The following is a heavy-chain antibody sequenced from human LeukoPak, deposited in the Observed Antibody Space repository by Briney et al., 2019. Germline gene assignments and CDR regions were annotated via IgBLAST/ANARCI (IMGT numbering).Heavy chain of an antibody. Sequence: GASVKVSCKASGGTFSSYAISWVRQAPGQGLEWMGGIIPSFCTANYAQKFQGRVTITADKSTSTAYMELSSLRSEDTAVYYCARAREGYCSGGSCYSLDYWGQGTLVTVSS. CDR2: IIPSFCTA. D-gene: IGHD2-15*01. V-gene: IGHV1-69*06. CDR1: GGTFSSYA. CDR3: ARAREGYCSGGSCYSLDY. J-gene: IGHJ4*02.